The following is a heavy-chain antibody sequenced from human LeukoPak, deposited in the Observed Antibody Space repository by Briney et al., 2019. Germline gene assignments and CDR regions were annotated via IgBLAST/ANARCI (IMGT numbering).Heavy chain of an antibody. Sequence: ASVKVSCKASGYTFTGSYMHLVRQAPGQGLEWMGWVNPHSGVTHYAQKFQGRVTMTRDTSISTAYMEVSRLRSDDTAVYYCAALWGYGHENFGYWGQGTLVTVSS. V-gene: IGHV1-2*02. D-gene: IGHD5-18*01. J-gene: IGHJ4*02. CDR2: VNPHSGVT. CDR1: GYTFTGSY. CDR3: AALWGYGHENFGY.